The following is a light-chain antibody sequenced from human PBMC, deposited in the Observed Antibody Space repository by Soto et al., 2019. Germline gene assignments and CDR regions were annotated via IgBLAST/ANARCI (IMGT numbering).Light chain of an antibody. CDR1: SSNIGAGFD. V-gene: IGLV1-40*01. Sequence: QAVVTQPPSVSGAPGQRVTISCTGSSSNIGAGFDVHWYQQVPGTAPKLLVFDDYHGPSGVPDRFSGSTSGTSASLAITGLQAEDEADYYCQSYDSTLSGWVFGGGTKLTVL. CDR2: DDY. CDR3: QSYDSTLSGWV. J-gene: IGLJ3*02.